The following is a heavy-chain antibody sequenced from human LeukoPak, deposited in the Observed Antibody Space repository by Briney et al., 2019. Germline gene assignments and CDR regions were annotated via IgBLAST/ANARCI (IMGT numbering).Heavy chain of an antibody. D-gene: IGHD4-17*01. CDR1: GFTFSSYA. CDR3: AKDNLLRYGDRSYTSDY. J-gene: IGHJ4*02. CDR2: ISYDGSNK. V-gene: IGHV3-30-3*01. Sequence: GGSLRLSCAASGFTFSSYAMHWVRQAPGKGLEWVAVISYDGSNKYYADSVKGRFTISRDNSKNTLYLQMNSLRAEDTAVYYCAKDNLLRYGDRSYTSDYWGQGTLVTVSS.